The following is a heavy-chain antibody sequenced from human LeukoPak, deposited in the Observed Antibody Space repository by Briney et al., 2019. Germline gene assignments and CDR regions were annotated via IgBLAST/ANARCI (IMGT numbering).Heavy chain of an antibody. CDR1: GGSISSYY. CDR3: ARDPGVYSSSSGRFDY. V-gene: IGHV4-59*01. Sequence: SETLSLTCTVSGGSISSYYWSWIRQPPGKGLEWIGYIYYSGSTNYNPPLKSRVTISVDTSKNQFSLKLSSVTAADTAVYYCARDPGVYSSSSGRFDYWGQGTLVTVSS. D-gene: IGHD6-6*01. J-gene: IGHJ4*02. CDR2: IYYSGST.